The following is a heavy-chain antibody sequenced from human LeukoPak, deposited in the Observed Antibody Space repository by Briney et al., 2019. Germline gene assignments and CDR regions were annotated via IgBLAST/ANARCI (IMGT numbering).Heavy chain of an antibody. CDR1: GGSTSSYY. CDR2: IYYSGST. Sequence: SETLSLTCTVSGGSTSSYYWRWVRQPPGKGLEWSGYIYYSGSTNYNPPPKSRVTLSVDTSKNQFSLKLSSVTAADTAVYYCARSAGYSSSWYGWFDPWGQGTLVTVSS. CDR3: ARSAGYSSSWYGWFDP. V-gene: IGHV4-59*01. J-gene: IGHJ5*02. D-gene: IGHD6-13*01.